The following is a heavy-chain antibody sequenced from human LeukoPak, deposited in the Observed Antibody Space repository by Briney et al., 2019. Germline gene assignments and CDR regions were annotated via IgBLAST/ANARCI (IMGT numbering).Heavy chain of an antibody. V-gene: IGHV4-59*08. D-gene: IGHD3-22*01. CDR1: GGSISSYY. Sequence: SETLSLTCTVAGGSISSYYWSWIRQPPGKGLEWIGYIYYSGSTNYNPSLKSRVTISVDTSKNQFSLKLSSVTAADTAVYYCARTYYSDSSGYYYYFDYWGQGTLVTVSS. J-gene: IGHJ4*02. CDR3: ARTYYSDSSGYYYYFDY. CDR2: IYYSGST.